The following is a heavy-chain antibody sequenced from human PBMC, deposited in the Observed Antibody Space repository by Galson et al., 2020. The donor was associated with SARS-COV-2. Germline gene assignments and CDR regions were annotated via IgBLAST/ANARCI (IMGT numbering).Heavy chain of an antibody. CDR2: FDPEDGET. Sequence: ASVKVSCKVSGYTLTELSMHWVRQAPGKGLEWMGGFDPEDGETIYAQKFQGRVTMTEDTSTDTAYMELSSLRSEDTAVYYCATGPVVPAAIWGWFDPWGQGTLVTVSS. J-gene: IGHJ5*02. CDR3: ATGPVVPAAIWGWFDP. D-gene: IGHD2-2*01. V-gene: IGHV1-24*01. CDR1: GYTLTELS.